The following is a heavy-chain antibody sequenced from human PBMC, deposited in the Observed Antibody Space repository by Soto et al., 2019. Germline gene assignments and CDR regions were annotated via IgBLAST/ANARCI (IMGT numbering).Heavy chain of an antibody. V-gene: IGHV3-15*01. CDR1: GFTFTTAW. CDR2: IKTTTDGGTT. Sequence: EVQLVESGGGFVKPGGSLRLSCVASGFTFTTAWMSWVRQAPGKGLEWVGRIKTTTDGGTTDYAAPVKGRFTISRDDSENTVYLQLDSLNTEDTGVYDCTAGVLLDYWGQGTLLTVAS. J-gene: IGHJ4*02. D-gene: IGHD3-10*01. CDR3: TAGVLLDY.